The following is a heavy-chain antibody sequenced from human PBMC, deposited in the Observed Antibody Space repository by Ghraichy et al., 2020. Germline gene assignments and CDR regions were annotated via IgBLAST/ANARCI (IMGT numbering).Heavy chain of an antibody. CDR2: IGTAGDT. CDR3: ARAYSSGWYPEVAFDI. CDR1: GFTFSSYD. Sequence: GGSLRLSCAASGFTFSSYDMHWVRQATGKGLEWVSAIGTAGDTYYPGSVKGRFTISRENAKNSLYLQMNSLRAGDTAVYYCARAYSSGWYPEVAFDIWGQGTMVTVSS. V-gene: IGHV3-13*01. D-gene: IGHD6-19*01. J-gene: IGHJ3*02.